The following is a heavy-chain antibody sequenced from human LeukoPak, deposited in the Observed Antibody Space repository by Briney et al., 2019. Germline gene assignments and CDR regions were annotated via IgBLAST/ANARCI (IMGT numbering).Heavy chain of an antibody. V-gene: IGHV4-59*01. D-gene: IGHD5-18*01. CDR3: ARSSGHSYGDFDY. J-gene: IGHJ4*02. Sequence: SETLSLTCSVSGVSITSNYWSWIRQPPGKGLEWLGYTHHSGATSYNPSLKSRSTMSLDTPNNQFSLKLSSVTAADTAVYYCARSSGHSYGDFDYWGQGNLVTVSS. CDR2: THHSGAT. CDR1: GVSITSNY.